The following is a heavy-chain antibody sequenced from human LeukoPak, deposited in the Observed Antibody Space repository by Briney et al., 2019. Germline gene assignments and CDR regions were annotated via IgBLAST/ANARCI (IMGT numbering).Heavy chain of an antibody. CDR1: GGTISSTNYY. J-gene: IGHJ1*01. CDR3: ARMDTAMVPEY. Sequence: SETLSLTCTVSGGTISSTNYYWGRIRQPPGKGVEWIGRFYYSGSTYYNPSLKSRVTMSLDTSKNQFSLKVSSVTAADTAVYYCARMDTAMVPEYWGQGTLVTVSS. CDR2: FYYSGST. V-gene: IGHV4-39*01. D-gene: IGHD5-18*01.